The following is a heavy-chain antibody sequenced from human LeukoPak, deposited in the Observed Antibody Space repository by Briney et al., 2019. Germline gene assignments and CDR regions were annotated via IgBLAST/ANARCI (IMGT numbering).Heavy chain of an antibody. CDR1: GFTFRTYW. J-gene: IGHJ3*01. V-gene: IGHV3-7*01. CDR3: ARWKMELQRNAFDF. Sequence: GGSLRLSCAASGFTFRTYWMSWIRQAPGKGPEWVADINQDGSEEYYVQSVKGRFTVSRDIAQNAMFLQMTNLRADDTAVYYCARWKMELQRNAFDFWGQGTVVTVSS. D-gene: IGHD1-26*01. CDR2: INQDGSEE.